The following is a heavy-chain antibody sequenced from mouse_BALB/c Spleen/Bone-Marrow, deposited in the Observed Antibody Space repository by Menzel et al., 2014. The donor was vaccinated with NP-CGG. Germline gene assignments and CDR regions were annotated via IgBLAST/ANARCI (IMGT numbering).Heavy chain of an antibody. V-gene: IGHV14-3*02. J-gene: IGHJ3*01. D-gene: IGHD1-1*01. CDR1: GFNIKDTY. CDR3: AMCYYGSSLFAY. Sequence: DVHLVEPGAELVKPGASVKLSCAASGFNIKDTYMHWVKQRPEQGLEWIGRIDPANGNTKYDPKFQGKATITADTSSNTAFLRLSSLTSEDTAVYYCAMCYYGSSLFAYWGQGTLVTVSA. CDR2: IDPANGNT.